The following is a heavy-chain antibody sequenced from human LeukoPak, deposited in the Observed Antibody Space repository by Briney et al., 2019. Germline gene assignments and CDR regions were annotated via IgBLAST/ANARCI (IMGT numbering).Heavy chain of an antibody. D-gene: IGHD5-24*01. V-gene: IGHV1-69-2*01. CDR2: VDPEDGET. CDR3: ATANYDP. CDR1: GYTFTGYY. J-gene: IGHJ5*02. Sequence: ASVKVSCKASGYTFTGYYIHWVRLAPGQGLEWMGLVDPEDGETIYAEKFQGRVTITADTSTDTAYMELSSLRSEDTAVYYCATANYDPWGQGTLVTVSS.